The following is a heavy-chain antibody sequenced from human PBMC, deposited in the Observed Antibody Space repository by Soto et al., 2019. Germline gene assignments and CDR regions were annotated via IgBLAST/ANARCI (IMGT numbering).Heavy chain of an antibody. J-gene: IGHJ5*02. V-gene: IGHV3-48*01. CDR2: ISSSSGTI. Sequence: EVQLVESGGGLVQPGGSLRLSCAASGFTLSSYSMNWVRQAPGKGLEWVSYISSSSGTIYYADSVKGRFTVSRDNAKNSLYLQMSSLRAEDTAMYYCARDRSCSGANCYRWFDPWGQGTLVTVSS. CDR1: GFTLSSYS. D-gene: IGHD2-2*02. CDR3: ARDRSCSGANCYRWFDP.